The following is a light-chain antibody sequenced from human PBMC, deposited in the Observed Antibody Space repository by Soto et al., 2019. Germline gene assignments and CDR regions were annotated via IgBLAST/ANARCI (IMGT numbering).Light chain of an antibody. J-gene: IGLJ3*02. CDR3: QSYDSSLSGSV. V-gene: IGLV1-40*01. CDR1: SSNIGAGYD. Sequence: QPVRTQPPSVSRAPGQRVTISCTGSSSNIGAGYDVHWYQQLPGTAPKLLIYGNSNRPSGVPDRFSGSKSGTSASLAITGLQAEDEAHYYCQSYDSSLSGSVFGGGTKLTVL. CDR2: GNS.